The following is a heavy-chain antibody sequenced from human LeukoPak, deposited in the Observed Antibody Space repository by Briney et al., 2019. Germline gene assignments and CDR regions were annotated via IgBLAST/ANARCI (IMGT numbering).Heavy chain of an antibody. CDR1: GYSFTSYW. CDR2: IYPGDSDT. Sequence: GGALQISCKGSGYSFTSYWIGGVRQMPGKGLEGMGIIYPGDSDTRYSPSFQGQVTISADKSISTAYLQWSSLKASDTAMYYCARHVDYGDAFDIWGQGTMVTVSS. D-gene: IGHD4/OR15-4a*01. CDR3: ARHVDYGDAFDI. J-gene: IGHJ3*02. V-gene: IGHV5-51*01.